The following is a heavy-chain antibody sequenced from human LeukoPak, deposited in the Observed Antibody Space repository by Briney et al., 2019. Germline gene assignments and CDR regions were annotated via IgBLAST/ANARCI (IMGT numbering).Heavy chain of an antibody. D-gene: IGHD3-9*01. CDR3: ASFGSNYDILTRDY. V-gene: IGHV3-20*04. CDR1: GFTFDDYG. Sequence: RPGGSLRLSCAASGFTFDDYGMSWVRQAPGKGLEWVSGINWNGGSTGYADSVKGRFTISRDNAKNSLYLQMNSLRAEDTALYYCASFGSNYDILTRDYWGQGTLVTVSS. CDR2: INWNGGST. J-gene: IGHJ4*02.